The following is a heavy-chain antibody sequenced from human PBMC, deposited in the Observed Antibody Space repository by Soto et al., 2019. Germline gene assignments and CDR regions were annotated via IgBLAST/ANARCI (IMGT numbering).Heavy chain of an antibody. CDR2: IYYSGST. D-gene: IGHD1-1*01. J-gene: IGHJ1*01. V-gene: IGHV4-30-4*01. Sequence: SETLSLTCTVSGDSLRIGDYYWSWIRQPPGKGLEWIGYIYYSGSTYYNPSLKSRVTISVDTSKNQFSLKLSSVTAADTAVYYCARSTYKRYFQHWGQGTLVTVSS. CDR3: ARSTYKRYFQH. CDR1: GDSLRIGDYY.